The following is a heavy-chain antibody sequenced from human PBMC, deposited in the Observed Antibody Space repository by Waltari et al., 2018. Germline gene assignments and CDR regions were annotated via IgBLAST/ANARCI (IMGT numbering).Heavy chain of an antibody. J-gene: IGHJ2*01. CDR3: AREVSGYAYVDL. V-gene: IGHV3-23*04. D-gene: IGHD2-8*01. CDR2: INTGGDSS. CDR1: GFTFSSSW. Sequence: QLVESGGGLAKPGGSLRLSCAASGFTFSSSWMTWVRQAPGKGLEWVSSINTGGDSSFDAESVKGRFTISKDNSKNTLSLQMTNLRTEDTAVYYCAREVSGYAYVDLWGPG.